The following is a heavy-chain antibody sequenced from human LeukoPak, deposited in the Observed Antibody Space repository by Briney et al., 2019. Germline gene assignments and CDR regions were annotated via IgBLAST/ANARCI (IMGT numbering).Heavy chain of an antibody. Sequence: GASVKVSCTSSAYIFIGSYIHWVRQAPGQGLEWMGWINPNSGGTNYAQKFQGRVTMTRDTSISTAYMELSRLRSDDTAVYYCARPSCSSTSFYSCFDPWGQGTLVTVSS. D-gene: IGHD2-2*02. CDR2: INPNSGGT. CDR3: ARPSCSSTSFYSCFDP. J-gene: IGHJ5*02. V-gene: IGHV1-2*02. CDR1: AYIFIGSY.